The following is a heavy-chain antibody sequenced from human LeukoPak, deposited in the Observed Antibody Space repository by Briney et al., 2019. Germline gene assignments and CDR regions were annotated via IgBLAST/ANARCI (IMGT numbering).Heavy chain of an antibody. V-gene: IGHV4-59*01. J-gene: IGHJ5*02. CDR3: ARLNYDSSGYYYPLYNWFDP. D-gene: IGHD3-22*01. CDR1: GGSISSYY. CDR2: IYYSGST. Sequence: SETLSLTCTVSGGSISSYYWSWIRQPPGKGLEWIGYIYYSGSTNYNPSLKSRVTISVDTSKNQFSLKLSSVTAADTAVYYCARLNYDSSGYYYPLYNWFDPWGQGTLVTVSS.